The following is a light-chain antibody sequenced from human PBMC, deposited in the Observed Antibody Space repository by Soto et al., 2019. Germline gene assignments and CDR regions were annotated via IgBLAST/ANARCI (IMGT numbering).Light chain of an antibody. Sequence: EIVMTQSPATLSVSPGERATLSCRASQSVSSNLAWYQQKPGQAPRLHIYGASTRATGIPARFSGSGSGTEFTLTISSLQSEDFAVYYYQQYNNWPPYTFGQGTKLEIK. J-gene: IGKJ2*01. V-gene: IGKV3-15*01. CDR1: QSVSSN. CDR3: QQYNNWPPYT. CDR2: GAS.